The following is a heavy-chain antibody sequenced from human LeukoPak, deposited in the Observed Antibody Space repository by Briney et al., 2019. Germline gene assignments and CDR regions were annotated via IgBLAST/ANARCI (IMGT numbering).Heavy chain of an antibody. CDR2: ISSSGDT. CDR3: AKLPTYSSGWSAFDY. J-gene: IGHJ4*02. V-gene: IGHV3-23*01. CDR1: GFTFSSYA. D-gene: IGHD6-19*01. Sequence: GGSLRLSCAASGFTFSSYAMSWVRQAPGKGLEWVSAISSSGDTYYAGSVKGRFTISRDNSKNTLYLQMNSLRAEDTAVYYCAKLPTYSSGWSAFDYWGQGTLVTVSS.